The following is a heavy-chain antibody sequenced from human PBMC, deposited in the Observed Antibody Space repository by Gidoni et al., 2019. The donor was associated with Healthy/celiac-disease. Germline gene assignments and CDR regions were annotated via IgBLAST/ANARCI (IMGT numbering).Heavy chain of an antibody. V-gene: IGHV3-48*02. CDR1: GFTFSRYS. CDR2: ISSSSSTI. D-gene: IGHD3-22*01. J-gene: IGHJ4*02. CDR3: ARDMYYYDSSGYYPDYYFDY. Sequence: EVQLVESGGGLVQPGGSLRLSCAASGFTFSRYSLNWVRQAPGKGLEWVSYISSSSSTIYYADSVKGRFTISRDNAKNSLYLQMNSLRDEDTAVYYCARDMYYYDSSGYYPDYYFDYWGQGTLVTVSS.